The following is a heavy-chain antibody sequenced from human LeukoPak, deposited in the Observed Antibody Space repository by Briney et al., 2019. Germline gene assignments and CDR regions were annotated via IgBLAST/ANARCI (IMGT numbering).Heavy chain of an antibody. V-gene: IGHV4-59*01. D-gene: IGHD3-9*01. CDR3: ARGQDLRGSPTIYPFDY. CDR1: GGSISSYY. Sequence: PSETLSLTCTVSGGSISSYYWSCIRQPPGKGLEWIGYVYYSGSTYYNPSLKSRVTISVDTSKNQFSLKLTSVTTADTAVYYCARGQDLRGSPTIYPFDYWGQGTLVTVSS. J-gene: IGHJ4*02. CDR2: VYYSGST.